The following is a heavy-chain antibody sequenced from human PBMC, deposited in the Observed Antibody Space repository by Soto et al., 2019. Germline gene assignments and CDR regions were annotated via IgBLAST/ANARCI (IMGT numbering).Heavy chain of an antibody. CDR2: IYYSGST. V-gene: IGHV4-61*05. Sequence: SETLSLTCTVSGGSISSSSYYWSWIRQPPGKGLEWIGYIYYSGSTNYNPSLKSRVTISVDTSKNQFSLKLSSVTAADTAVYYCARRYGYSFDYWVQGTLVTVSS. D-gene: IGHD1-1*01. J-gene: IGHJ4*02. CDR1: GGSISSSSYY. CDR3: ARRYGYSFDY.